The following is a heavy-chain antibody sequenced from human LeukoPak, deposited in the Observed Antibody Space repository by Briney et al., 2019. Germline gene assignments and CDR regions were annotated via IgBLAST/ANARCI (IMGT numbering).Heavy chain of an antibody. D-gene: IGHD6-13*01. Sequence: PSETLSLTCAVYGGSFSGYYWSWIRQPPGKGLEWIGEINHSGSTNYNPSLKSRVTISVDTSKNQFSLKLSSVTAADTAVYYCARPAAGMFCDYWGQGTLVTVSS. CDR3: ARPAAGMFCDY. J-gene: IGHJ4*02. CDR2: INHSGST. V-gene: IGHV4-34*01. CDR1: GGSFSGYY.